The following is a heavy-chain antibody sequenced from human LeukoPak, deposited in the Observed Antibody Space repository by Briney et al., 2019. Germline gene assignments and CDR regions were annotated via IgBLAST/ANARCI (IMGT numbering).Heavy chain of an antibody. Sequence: GWINAGNGNTKYSQKFQGRVTITRDTSASTAYMELSSLRSEDTAVYYCARPSSTLGSWFDPWGQGTLVTVSS. V-gene: IGHV1-3*01. CDR2: INAGNGNT. D-gene: IGHD3-16*01. CDR3: ARPSSTLGSWFDP. J-gene: IGHJ5*02.